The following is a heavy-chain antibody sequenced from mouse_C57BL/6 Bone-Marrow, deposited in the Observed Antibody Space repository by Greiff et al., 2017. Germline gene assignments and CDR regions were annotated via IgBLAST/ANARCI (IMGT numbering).Heavy chain of an antibody. Sequence: EVMLVESGGGLVKPGGSLKLSCAASGFTFSSYTMSWVRQTPEKRLEWVATISGGGGNTYYPDSVKGRFTISRDNATNTLYLQMGSLRSEDTALYYCANDGLAYWGQGTTLTVSS. V-gene: IGHV5-9*01. CDR3: ANDGLAY. CDR1: GFTFSSYT. J-gene: IGHJ2*01. CDR2: ISGGGGNT. D-gene: IGHD2-3*01.